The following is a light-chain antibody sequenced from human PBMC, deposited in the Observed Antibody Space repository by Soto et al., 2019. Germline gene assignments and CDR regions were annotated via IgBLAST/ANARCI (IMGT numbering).Light chain of an antibody. V-gene: IGLV2-8*01. CDR1: KSDIGVYDF. J-gene: IGLJ2*01. CDR3: GGWDDSLSGPV. CDR2: EVV. Sequence: QSVLTQPPSASGSPGQSVTISCTGTKSDIGVYDFVSWYQQHPGKAPRLIIYEVVQRPSGVPDRFSGSKSGNTASLAISGLRSEDEADYYCGGWDDSLSGPVFGGGTKLTVL.